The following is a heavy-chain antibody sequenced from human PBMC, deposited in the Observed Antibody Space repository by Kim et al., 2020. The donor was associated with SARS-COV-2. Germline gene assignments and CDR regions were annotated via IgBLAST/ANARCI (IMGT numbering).Heavy chain of an antibody. Sequence: SETLSLTCTVSGGSISSYYWSWIRQPAGKGLEWIGRIYTSGSTNYNPSLKSRVTMSVDTSKNQFSLKLSSVTAADTAVYYCARDGYGSGSFYPPVPFDYWGQGTLVTVSS. V-gene: IGHV4-4*07. D-gene: IGHD3-10*01. J-gene: IGHJ4*02. CDR2: IYTSGST. CDR1: GGSISSYY. CDR3: ARDGYGSGSFYPPVPFDY.